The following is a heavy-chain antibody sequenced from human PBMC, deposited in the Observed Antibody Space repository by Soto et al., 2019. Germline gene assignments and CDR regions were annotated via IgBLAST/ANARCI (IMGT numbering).Heavy chain of an antibody. V-gene: IGHV3-48*01. J-gene: IGHJ4*02. CDR3: ARGPFSNDHYFDH. D-gene: IGHD3-16*01. CDR1: GFTFSTYA. CDR2: ISTSGATI. Sequence: EVQLVESGGCLVQPGGSLRLSCAASGFTFSTYAMNWVRQAPGKGLEWISYISTSGATIYYADSVRGRFTISRDNAKNSLSLQMNSLRAEDTALYYCARGPFSNDHYFDHWGRGAQVTVSS.